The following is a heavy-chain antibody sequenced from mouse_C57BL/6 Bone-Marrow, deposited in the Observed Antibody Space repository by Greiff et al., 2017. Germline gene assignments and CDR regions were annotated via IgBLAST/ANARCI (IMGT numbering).Heavy chain of an antibody. CDR2: IDPENGDT. Sequence: VQLQQSGAELVRPGASVKLSCTASGFNIKDDYMHWVKQRPEQSLEWIGWIDPENGDTEYASKFQGKATLTADTSSNTAYLQLSSLTSEDTAVYYCLSYDYDVGWFAYWGQGTLVTVSA. V-gene: IGHV14-4*01. CDR3: LSYDYDVGWFAY. J-gene: IGHJ3*01. CDR1: GFNIKDDY. D-gene: IGHD2-4*01.